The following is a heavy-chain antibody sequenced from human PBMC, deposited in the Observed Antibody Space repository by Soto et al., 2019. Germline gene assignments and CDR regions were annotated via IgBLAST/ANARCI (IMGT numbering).Heavy chain of an antibody. Sequence: SETLSLTCTVSGGSISSGGYYWSWIRQHPGKGLEWIGYIYYSGSTYYNPSLKSRVTISVDTSKNQFSLKLSSVTAADTAVYYCARDNGDHFDYWGQGTLVTVSS. D-gene: IGHD4-17*01. CDR1: GGSISSGGYY. CDR3: ARDNGDHFDY. V-gene: IGHV4-31*03. J-gene: IGHJ4*02. CDR2: IYYSGST.